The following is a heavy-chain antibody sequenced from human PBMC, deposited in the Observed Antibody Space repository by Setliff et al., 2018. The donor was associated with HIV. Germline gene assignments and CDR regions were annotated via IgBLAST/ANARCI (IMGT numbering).Heavy chain of an antibody. Sequence: ASVKVSCKASGYTFSGNYIHWVRQAPGQGLEWMGWINPNTGLTNYAQKFQGRVTMSRDTSTSTVYMELSSLRSEDTAVYYCAPNLYGDYGLGDYYYGMDVWGQGTTVTVSS. CDR3: APNLYGDYGLGDYYYGMDV. D-gene: IGHD4-17*01. V-gene: IGHV1-2*02. CDR2: INPNTGLT. J-gene: IGHJ6*02. CDR1: GYTFSGNY.